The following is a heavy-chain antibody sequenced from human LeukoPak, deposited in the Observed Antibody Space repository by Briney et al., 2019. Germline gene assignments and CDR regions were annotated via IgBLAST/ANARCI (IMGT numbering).Heavy chain of an antibody. CDR3: ARFSSGSFDY. CDR2: IYTGGST. D-gene: IGHD1-26*01. V-gene: IGHV3-53*01. Sequence: ETLSLTCTVSGGSISSGGYYWSWVRQAPGKGLEWVSVIYTGGSTYYADSVKGRFTISRDNSKNTLYLQMSSLRAEDTAVYYCARFSSGSFDYWGQGTLVTVSS. CDR1: GGSISSGGYY. J-gene: IGHJ4*02.